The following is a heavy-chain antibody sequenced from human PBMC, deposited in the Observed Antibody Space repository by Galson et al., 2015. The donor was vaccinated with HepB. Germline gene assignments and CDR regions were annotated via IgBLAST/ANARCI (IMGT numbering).Heavy chain of an antibody. CDR2: MKQDGSGK. CDR1: GFPFSRNW. J-gene: IGHJ4*02. CDR3: ARDDDF. Sequence: SLRLSCAVSGFPFSRNWMTWVRQAPGKGPEWVATMKQDGSGKFYVDSVKGRFTISRDNAKNSLYLQMNSLRVEDTAVYYCARDDDFWGQGTLVTVSS. V-gene: IGHV3-7*01.